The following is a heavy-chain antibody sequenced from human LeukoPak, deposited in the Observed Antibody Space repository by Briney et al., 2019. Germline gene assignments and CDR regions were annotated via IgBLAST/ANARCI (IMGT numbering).Heavy chain of an antibody. Sequence: SETLSLTCTVASYSINSGYYWGWIRQRPGKGLEWIGNIYRSGSTYYNPSLESRVTISVDTSKNQFSLKLNSVTAADTAVYYCARTTEDCSSTSCYQYWLDPWGQGTLVTVSS. CDR2: IYRSGST. CDR1: SYSINSGYY. V-gene: IGHV4-38-2*02. J-gene: IGHJ5*02. D-gene: IGHD2-2*01. CDR3: ARTTEDCSSTSCYQYWLDP.